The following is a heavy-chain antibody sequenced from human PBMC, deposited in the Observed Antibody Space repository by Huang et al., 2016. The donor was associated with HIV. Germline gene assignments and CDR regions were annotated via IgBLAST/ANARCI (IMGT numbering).Heavy chain of an antibody. V-gene: IGHV1-69*13. CDR3: ARDFVDDTPAFFYF. CDR2: FNPVIGPP. D-gene: IGHD3-9*01. J-gene: IGHJ4*02. CDR1: GGTFRKYA. Sequence: QVQLVQSGAEVKKPGSSVKVSCKASGGTFRKYAISWVRQAPGQGLEWMGGFNPVIGPPTYAQDFHGRVTIIADESMPAVYLWLSSLRSEDAAVYYCARDFVDDTPAFFYFWGQGTLVTVSS.